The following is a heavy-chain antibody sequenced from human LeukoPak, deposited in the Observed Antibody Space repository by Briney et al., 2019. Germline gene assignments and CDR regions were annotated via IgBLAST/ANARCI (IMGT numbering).Heavy chain of an antibody. J-gene: IGHJ5*02. V-gene: IGHV4-59*08. CDR1: GGSISSYY. CDR2: LYYSGST. D-gene: IGHD6-19*01. Sequence: PSETLSLACTVSGGSISSYYWSWIRQPPGMGLEWIGYLYYSGSTNYNPSPKSRVTISVDTSKNQFSLKLSSVTAADTALYYCARGGRITTVVGFNWFDPWGQGTLVTVSS. CDR3: ARGGRITTVVGFNWFDP.